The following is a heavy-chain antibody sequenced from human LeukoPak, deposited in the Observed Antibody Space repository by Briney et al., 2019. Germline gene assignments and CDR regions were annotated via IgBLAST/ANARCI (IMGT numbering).Heavy chain of an antibody. CDR2: INHSGST. V-gene: IGHV4-34*01. J-gene: IGHJ4*02. D-gene: IGHD2-8*02. Sequence: SETLSLTCAVYGGSFSGYYWSWIRQPPGKGLEWIGEINHSGSTNYNPSLKSRVTISVDTSKNQFSLKLSSVTAADTAVYYCARRNVLGKNFDYRGQGTLVTVPS. CDR1: GGSFSGYY. CDR3: ARRNVLGKNFDY.